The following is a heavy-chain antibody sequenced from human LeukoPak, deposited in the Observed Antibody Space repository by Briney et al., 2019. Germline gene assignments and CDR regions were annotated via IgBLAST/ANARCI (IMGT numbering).Heavy chain of an antibody. CDR1: GDSISSGDYY. CDR3: ARGPYSYDSSGAFDI. CDR2: TSSSGST. V-gene: IGHV4-61*02. Sequence: SETLSLTCTVSGDSISSGDYYWSWIRQPAGKGLEWIGRTSSSGSTNYNPSLKSRVTISVDTSENQFSLKLSSVTAADTAVYFCARGPYSYDSSGAFDIWGQGTMVTVSS. J-gene: IGHJ3*02. D-gene: IGHD3-22*01.